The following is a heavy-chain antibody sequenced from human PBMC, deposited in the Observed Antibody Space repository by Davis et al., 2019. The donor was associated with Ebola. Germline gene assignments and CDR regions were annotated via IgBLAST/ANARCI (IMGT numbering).Heavy chain of an antibody. Sequence: SETLSLTCTVSGASISTGDHYWNWIRHLPGMGLEYIGYIYYRGYTYYNPSLKSRVIMSVDTSKNQFSLKLRSLTAADTAVYYCARGEATAVFSYNWFDPWGQGTLVTVSS. V-gene: IGHV4-31*03. D-gene: IGHD6-13*01. CDR3: ARGEATAVFSYNWFDP. CDR1: GASISTGDHY. J-gene: IGHJ5*02. CDR2: IYYRGYT.